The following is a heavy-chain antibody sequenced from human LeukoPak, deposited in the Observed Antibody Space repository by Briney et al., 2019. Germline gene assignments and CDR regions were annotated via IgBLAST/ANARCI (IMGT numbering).Heavy chain of an antibody. V-gene: IGHV1-46*01. CDR3: ARGGGFRFLEWLLSY. D-gene: IGHD3-3*01. J-gene: IGHJ4*02. CDR1: GYTLTELS. Sequence: ASVKVSCKVSGYTLTELSMHWVRQAPGQGLEWMGIINPSGGSTSYAQKFQGRVTMTRDTSTSTVYMELSSLRSEDTAVYYCARGGGFRFLEWLLSYWGQGTLVTVSS. CDR2: INPSGGST.